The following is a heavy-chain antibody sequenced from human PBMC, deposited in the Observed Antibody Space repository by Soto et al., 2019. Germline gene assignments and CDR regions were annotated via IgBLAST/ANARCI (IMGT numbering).Heavy chain of an antibody. J-gene: IGHJ6*01. Sequence: GGSLRLSCAASGLTFSTYAMSWVRQAPGKGLEWVSTIRSDGSRTYYAASVKGRFTISRDNSINTLYVQINSLRAEDTAVYYCASLMTGPPFYGMDVWGQGTTVTVSS. V-gene: IGHV3-23*01. D-gene: IGHD3-9*01. CDR1: GLTFSTYA. CDR3: ASLMTGPPFYGMDV. CDR2: IRSDGSRT.